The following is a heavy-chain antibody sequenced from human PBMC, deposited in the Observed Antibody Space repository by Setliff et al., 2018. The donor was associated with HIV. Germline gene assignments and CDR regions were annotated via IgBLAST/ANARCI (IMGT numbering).Heavy chain of an antibody. Sequence: SDTLSLTCSVSGGSISVNNYFWAWVRQPPGKGLEWIASVHKSGNSYYKPSLKSRATISVDTSENHFSLRLNSVTAADTAVYYCARLDYSNYYSYYIDVWGEGTMVTVSS. CDR1: GGSISVNNYF. J-gene: IGHJ6*03. CDR2: VHKSGNS. V-gene: IGHV4-39*02. CDR3: ARLDYSNYYSYYIDV. D-gene: IGHD4-4*01.